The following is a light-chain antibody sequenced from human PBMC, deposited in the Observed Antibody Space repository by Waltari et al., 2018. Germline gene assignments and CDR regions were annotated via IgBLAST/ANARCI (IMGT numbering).Light chain of an antibody. V-gene: IGKV1-33*01. CDR1: QDIKTY. Sequence: DVQMTQSPSSLSASVGDRVTITCQASQDIKTYLNWYQQKSGKAPKVVIYDASHPATGVPSRFSGTGYGTQFTLTISSLQPEDIATYYCQQYEDESTFGGGTKVEVK. J-gene: IGKJ4*01. CDR2: DAS. CDR3: QQYEDEST.